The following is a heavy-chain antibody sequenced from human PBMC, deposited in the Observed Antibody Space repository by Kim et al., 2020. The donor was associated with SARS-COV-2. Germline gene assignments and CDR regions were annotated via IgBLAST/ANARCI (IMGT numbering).Heavy chain of an antibody. J-gene: IGHJ4*02. V-gene: IGHV3-23*01. D-gene: IGHD6-19*01. Sequence: DSADTGKAPFTTSRDNSENTMYLQMNSLRAEDTAVYYCAKTHSSGWFFDYWGQGSLVTVSS. CDR3: AKTHSSGWFFDY.